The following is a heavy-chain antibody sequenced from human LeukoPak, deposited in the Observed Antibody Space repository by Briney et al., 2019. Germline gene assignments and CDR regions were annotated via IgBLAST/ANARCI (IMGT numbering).Heavy chain of an antibody. CDR2: IYYSGST. J-gene: IGHJ4*02. V-gene: IGHV4-59*01. CDR1: GVSFSGYY. Sequence: PSETLSLTCAVYGVSFSGYYWSWIRQPPGKGLEWIGYIYYSGSTNYNPSLKSRVTISVDTSKNQFSLKLSSVTAADTAVYYCARGLIAAAGHYYFDYWGQGTLVTASS. D-gene: IGHD6-13*01. CDR3: ARGLIAAAGHYYFDY.